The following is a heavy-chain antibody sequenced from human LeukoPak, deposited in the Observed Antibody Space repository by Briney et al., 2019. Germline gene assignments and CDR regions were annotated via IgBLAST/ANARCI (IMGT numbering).Heavy chain of an antibody. CDR2: IYYSGST. CDR3: ATDRRTNHDY. J-gene: IGHJ4*02. Sequence: SETLSLTCTVSGGSISSSSYYWGWIRQPPGKGLEWIGSIYYSGSTYYNPSLKSRVTISVDTSKNQFSLKLSSVTAADTAVYYCATDRRTNHDYWGQGTLVTVSS. V-gene: IGHV4-39*01. CDR1: GGSISSSSYY. D-gene: IGHD1-7*01.